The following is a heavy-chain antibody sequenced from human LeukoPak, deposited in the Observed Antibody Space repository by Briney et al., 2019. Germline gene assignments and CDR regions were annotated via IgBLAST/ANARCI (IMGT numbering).Heavy chain of an antibody. V-gene: IGHV5-51*01. Sequence: GESLKISCKGSGYSFTSYWIGWVRQMPGKGLEWMGFIYPGDSDTRYSPSFQGQVTISADKSISTAYLQWSSLKASDTAMYYCARRGYSYGNYYYMDVWGKGTTVTVSS. CDR3: ARRGYSYGNYYYMDV. J-gene: IGHJ6*03. CDR1: GYSFTSYW. D-gene: IGHD5-18*01. CDR2: IYPGDSDT.